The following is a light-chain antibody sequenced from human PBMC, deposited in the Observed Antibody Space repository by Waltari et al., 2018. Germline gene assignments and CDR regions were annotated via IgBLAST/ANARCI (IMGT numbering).Light chain of an antibody. J-gene: IGLJ1*01. V-gene: IGLV1-47*01. CDR3: AVWEGSLKV. CDR2: KNH. CDR1: TSNVGTNS. Sequence: FVLTQPPSVSGIPGQRVTIPCSGSTSNVGTNSVFWYQLLPVAAPRLLIYKNHQRPSGVPARFSGSKSGTSASLAISGLRSEDEGDYYCAVWEGSLKVFGAGTKVTVL.